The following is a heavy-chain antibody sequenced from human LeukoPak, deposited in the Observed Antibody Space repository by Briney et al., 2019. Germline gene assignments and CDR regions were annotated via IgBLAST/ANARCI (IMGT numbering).Heavy chain of an antibody. Sequence: SETLSLTCSVSGGSISSSSSYWGWIRQPPGKGLEWIGSIYYSGSSFDNPALKSRVTISVDTSKNQFSLKPSSVTAADTAVYYCARHRSGWLQSSFDYWGQGTLVTVSS. D-gene: IGHD5-24*01. CDR1: GGSISSSSSY. CDR2: IYYSGSS. CDR3: ARHRSGWLQSSFDY. V-gene: IGHV4-39*01. J-gene: IGHJ4*02.